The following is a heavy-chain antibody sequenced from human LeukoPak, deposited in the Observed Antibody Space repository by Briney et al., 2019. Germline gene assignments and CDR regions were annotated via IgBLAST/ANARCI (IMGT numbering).Heavy chain of an antibody. CDR1: GGSISSGGYY. CDR2: IYYSGST. CDR3: ARDGVVRRRRITIFGVVRKFDP. Sequence: SETLSLTCTVSGGSISSGGYYWSWIRQHPGKGLEWIGYIYYSGSTYYNPSLKSRVTISVDTSKNQFSLKLSSVTAADTAVYYCARDGVVRRRRITIFGVVRKFDPWGQGTLVTVSS. V-gene: IGHV4-31*03. D-gene: IGHD3-3*01. J-gene: IGHJ5*02.